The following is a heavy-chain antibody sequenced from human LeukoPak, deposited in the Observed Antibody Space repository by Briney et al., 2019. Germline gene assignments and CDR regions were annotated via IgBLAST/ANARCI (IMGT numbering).Heavy chain of an antibody. CDR2: ISGSGGST. J-gene: IGHJ4*02. D-gene: IGHD3-10*01. Sequence: GGSLRLSCAASGFTFNSYTMNWVRQAPGKGLEWVLAISGSGGSTYYADSVKGRFTISRDNSKNTLYLQMNSLRAEDTAVYYCARAPRVDYYGSGSYYNAFPDWGQGTLVTVSS. CDR1: GFTFNSYT. V-gene: IGHV3-23*01. CDR3: ARAPRVDYYGSGSYYNAFPD.